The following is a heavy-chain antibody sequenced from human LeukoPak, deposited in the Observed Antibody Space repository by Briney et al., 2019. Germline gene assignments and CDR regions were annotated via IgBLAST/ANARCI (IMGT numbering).Heavy chain of an antibody. V-gene: IGHV3-23*01. J-gene: IGHJ4*02. CDR2: LNPSGGNT. CDR1: GLTFNNYP. CDR3: AKGINGYFDY. D-gene: IGHD2-8*01. Sequence: GGSLSLSCAASGLTFNNYPMTWVRQAPGQGLEWVTRLNPSGGNTYYAVYVKGRFTISRANTENTLYLQMISLRAEDTALYYCAKGINGYFDYWGQGTLVTVSS.